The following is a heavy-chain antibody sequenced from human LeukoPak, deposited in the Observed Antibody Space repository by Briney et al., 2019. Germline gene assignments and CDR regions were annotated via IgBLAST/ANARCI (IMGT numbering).Heavy chain of an antibody. CDR3: AREGGLTLWSFDY. D-gene: IGHD1-1*01. CDR2: IRSSGRST. J-gene: IGHJ4*02. CDR1: GFTFSSYE. V-gene: IGHV3-48*03. Sequence: PGGSLRLSCAASGFTFSSYEMNWVRQAPGKGLEWVSYIRSSGRSTYYADSVKGRFTISRDNAKKSLYLQMNSLRAEDTAMYYCAREGGLTLWSFDYWGQGTLVTVSS.